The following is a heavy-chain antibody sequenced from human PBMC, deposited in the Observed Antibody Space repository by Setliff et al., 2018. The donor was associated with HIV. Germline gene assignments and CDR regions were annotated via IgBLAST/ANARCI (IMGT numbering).Heavy chain of an antibody. CDR2: IYYSGRT. D-gene: IGHD2-15*01. Sequence: SETLSLTCTVSGDSLSGYYWNWIRQPPGKGLEWIGYIYYSGRTDYNPSFRRRASISLDTSKNQFSLKLNSVTAADSAIYYCARGWELLPYWALNVWGKGTTVTV. V-gene: IGHV4-59*01. CDR1: GDSLSGYY. J-gene: IGHJ6*03. CDR3: ARGWELLPYWALNV.